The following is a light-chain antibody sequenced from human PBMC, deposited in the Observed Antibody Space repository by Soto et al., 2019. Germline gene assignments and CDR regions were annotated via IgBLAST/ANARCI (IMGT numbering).Light chain of an antibody. CDR2: DAS. CDR3: QQRSNWPLT. V-gene: IGKV3-11*01. Sequence: EIVLTQSPATLSLSPGERATLSCRASQSVSSYLAWYQQKPGQAPRLLIYDASNRATGIPARFSGSGSGTDFTLTISSLEPEDFARYYCQQRSNWPLTFGPGTKVDIK. CDR1: QSVSSY. J-gene: IGKJ3*01.